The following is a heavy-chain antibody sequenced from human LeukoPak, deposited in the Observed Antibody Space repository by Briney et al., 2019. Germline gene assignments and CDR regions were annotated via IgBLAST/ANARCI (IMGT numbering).Heavy chain of an antibody. Sequence: PSETLSLTCAVYVGSFSSYYWTWIRQPPGKGLGWIGEINHSGSTNYNPSLKSRVTISVDTSNNQFSLQLYTVTAADTAVYFCARHGHNHFYDYWGQGTLVTVSS. CDR1: VGSFSSYY. D-gene: IGHD1-1*01. CDR3: ARHGHNHFYDY. V-gene: IGHV4-34*01. CDR2: INHSGST. J-gene: IGHJ4*02.